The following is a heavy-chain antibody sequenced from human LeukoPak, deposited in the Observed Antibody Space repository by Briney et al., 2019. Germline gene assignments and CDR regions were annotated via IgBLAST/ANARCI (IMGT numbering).Heavy chain of an antibody. D-gene: IGHD6-25*01. CDR1: GFIFNNYD. CDR2: ITSDGSNA. V-gene: IGHV3-30*18. Sequence: GRSLRLSCAASGFIFNNYDMHWVRQAPGEGLEWVALITSDGSNAYYADSVKGRFTISRDNSKNTLYLQLNSLRAEDTAVYYCANYMQRSPFDYWGQGTLVTVSS. J-gene: IGHJ4*02. CDR3: ANYMQRSPFDY.